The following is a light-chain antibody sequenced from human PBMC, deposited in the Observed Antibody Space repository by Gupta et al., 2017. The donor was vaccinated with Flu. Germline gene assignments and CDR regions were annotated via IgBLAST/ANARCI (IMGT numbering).Light chain of an antibody. CDR3: QQYDSTPYT. Sequence: DIVMTQSPDSLAVSLGERATINCKSSQSVFYSSNNQNYLAWYQQKPGQPPRLLIYWASTRESGVPDRFSGSGSGTDFTLTISSLQAEDVAVYYCQQYDSTPYTFGQGTKLEIK. CDR2: WAS. V-gene: IGKV4-1*01. CDR1: QSVFYSSNNQNY. J-gene: IGKJ2*01.